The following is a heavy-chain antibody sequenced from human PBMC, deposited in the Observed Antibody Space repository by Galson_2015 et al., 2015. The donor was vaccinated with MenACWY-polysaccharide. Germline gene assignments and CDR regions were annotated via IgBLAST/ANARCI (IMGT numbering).Heavy chain of an antibody. D-gene: IGHD1-20*01. CDR2: IFYSGGT. CDR3: ARESYNWNHFDY. J-gene: IGHJ4*02. V-gene: IGHV4-30-4*01. CDR1: GGSISSGDYY. Sequence: TLSLTCTVSGGSISSGDYYWSWIRQPPGKGLEWIGYIFYSGGTYYNPSLKSRVTISVDTSKNQFSLKLTSVTAADTAVYYCARESYNWNHFDYWGQGTLVTVSS.